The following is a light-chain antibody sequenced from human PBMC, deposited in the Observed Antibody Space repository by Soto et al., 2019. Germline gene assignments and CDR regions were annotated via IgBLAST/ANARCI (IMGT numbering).Light chain of an antibody. V-gene: IGLV1-40*01. CDR1: SSNIGAGYD. CDR3: QSYDSSLSGVV. J-gene: IGLJ2*01. Sequence: QSVLTQPPSVSGAPGQRVTMSCTGSSSNIGAGYDVHWYQQLPGTAPKLLIYGNSNRPSGVPDRFSGSKSCTSASLAITGLQAEDEADYYCQSYDSSLSGVVFGGGTKVTVL. CDR2: GNS.